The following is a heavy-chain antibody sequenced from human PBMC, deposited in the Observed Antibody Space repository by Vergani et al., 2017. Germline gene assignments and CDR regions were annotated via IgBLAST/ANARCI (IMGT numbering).Heavy chain of an antibody. CDR3: TTAWVLNYFHGEYFQY. CDR1: GFTFDTYT. Sequence: EVQLLESGGGLVQPGGSRRLSCAGAGFTFDTYTMAYVRQAPGKGLEWVATISSGGGTIFYADSVKGRFTISRDNSKNTLFLQMNSLKDEDTAVYYCTTAWVLNYFHGEYFQYWGRGTLVSVSS. V-gene: IGHV3-23*01. D-gene: IGHD3-10*01. J-gene: IGHJ1*01. CDR2: ISSGGGTI.